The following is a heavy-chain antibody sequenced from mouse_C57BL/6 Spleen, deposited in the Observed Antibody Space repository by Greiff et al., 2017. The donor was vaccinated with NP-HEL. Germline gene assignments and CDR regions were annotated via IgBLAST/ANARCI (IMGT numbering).Heavy chain of an antibody. Sequence: EVQLQESGGGLVKPGGSLKLSCAASGFTFSSYAMSWVRQTPEKRLEWVATISDGGSYTYYPDNVKGRFTISRDNAKNNLYLQMSHLKSEDTAMYYCARAAWDVYAMDYWGQGTSVTVAS. J-gene: IGHJ4*01. D-gene: IGHD4-1*01. CDR1: GFTFSSYA. V-gene: IGHV5-4*01. CDR3: ARAAWDVYAMDY. CDR2: ISDGGSYT.